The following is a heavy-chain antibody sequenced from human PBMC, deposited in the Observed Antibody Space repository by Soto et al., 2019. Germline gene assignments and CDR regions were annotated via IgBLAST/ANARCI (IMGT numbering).Heavy chain of an antibody. CDR3: ARVATGTTNWFDP. Sequence: SVKVSCKASGGTFSSYAISWVRQAPGQGLEWMGEIIPIFGTANYAQKFQGRVTITADESTSTAYMELSSLRSEDTAVYYCARVATGTTNWFDPWGQGTLVTAPQ. CDR1: GGTFSSYA. D-gene: IGHD1-1*01. V-gene: IGHV1-69*13. J-gene: IGHJ5*02. CDR2: IIPIFGTA.